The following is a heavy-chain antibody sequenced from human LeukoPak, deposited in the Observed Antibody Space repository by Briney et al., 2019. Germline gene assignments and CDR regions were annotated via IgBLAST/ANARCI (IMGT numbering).Heavy chain of an antibody. V-gene: IGHV3-74*01. J-gene: IGHJ4*02. Sequence: GGSLRLSCAASGFTFSSYSMNWVRQAPGKGLVWVSRINSDGSSTSYADSVKGRFTISRDNAKNTLYLQMNSLRAEDTAVYYCARVGSFWSGYYVNWGQGTLVTVSS. CDR2: INSDGSST. D-gene: IGHD3-3*01. CDR1: GFTFSSYS. CDR3: ARVGSFWSGYYVN.